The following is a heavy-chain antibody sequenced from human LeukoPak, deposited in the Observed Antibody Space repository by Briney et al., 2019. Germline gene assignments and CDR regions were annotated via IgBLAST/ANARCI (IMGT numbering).Heavy chain of an antibody. CDR2: IIPILGVA. Sequence: SVKVSCKASGGTFSSYTISWVRQAPGQGLEWMGRIIPILGVANYAQKFQGRVTITADKSTSTAYMELSSLRSEDTAVYYCAREPGSGSYYGFDYWGQGTLVTVSS. J-gene: IGHJ4*02. D-gene: IGHD1-26*01. CDR3: AREPGSGSYYGFDY. V-gene: IGHV1-69*04. CDR1: GGTFSSYT.